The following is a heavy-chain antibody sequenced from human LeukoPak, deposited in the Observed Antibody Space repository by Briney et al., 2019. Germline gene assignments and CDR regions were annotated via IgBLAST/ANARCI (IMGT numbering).Heavy chain of an antibody. CDR3: VRIWHYYDSSGFGAWFDP. V-gene: IGHV4-61*02. D-gene: IGHD3-22*01. Sequence: PSETLSLTCTVSGGSISSSSYYWGWIRQPAGKGLEWIGRIYTSGSTTYNPSLKSRVTISVDTSKNQFSLKVSSVTAADTAVYYCVRIWHYYDSSGFGAWFDPWGQGTQVTVST. CDR1: GGSISSSSYY. J-gene: IGHJ5*02. CDR2: IYTSGST.